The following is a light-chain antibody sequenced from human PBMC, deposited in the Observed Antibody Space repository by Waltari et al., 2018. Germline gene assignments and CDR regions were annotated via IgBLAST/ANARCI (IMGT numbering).Light chain of an antibody. Sequence: SYKLAQSPSVSVSPGQTASITRSGDKLGDKYAFWYQQRPGQSPVLVIYQDNKRPSGIPERFSGSNAGNTATLTISGTQAMDEADYYCQAWDSNTAVFGGGTKLTVL. CDR2: QDN. V-gene: IGLV3-1*01. J-gene: IGLJ2*01. CDR3: QAWDSNTAV. CDR1: KLGDKY.